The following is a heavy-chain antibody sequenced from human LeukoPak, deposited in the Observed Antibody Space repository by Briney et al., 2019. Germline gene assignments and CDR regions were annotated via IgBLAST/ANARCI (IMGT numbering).Heavy chain of an antibody. CDR1: GGSISSYY. J-gene: IGHJ3*02. D-gene: IGHD3-10*01. V-gene: IGHV4-4*07. Sequence: SETLSLTCTVSGGSISSYYWSWIRQPAGKGLEWIGRIYTSGSTNYNPSLKSRVTMSVDTSKNQFSLKLSSVTAADTAVYYCARDPRAMVRGVRGAFDIWGQGTMVTVSS. CDR3: ARDPRAMVRGVRGAFDI. CDR2: IYTSGST.